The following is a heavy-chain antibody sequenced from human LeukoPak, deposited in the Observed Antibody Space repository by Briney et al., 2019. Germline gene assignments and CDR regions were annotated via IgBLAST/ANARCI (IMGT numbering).Heavy chain of an antibody. J-gene: IGHJ4*02. CDR2: IYTSGST. D-gene: IGHD3-10*01. Sequence: PETLSLTCTVSGGSISSYYWSWIRQPAGKGLEWNGRIYTSGSTNYNPSLKSRVTMSVDTSKNQFSLKLSSVTAADTAVYYCARAPYYGSGSYSFDYGGQGTLVTVSS. CDR1: GGSISSYY. V-gene: IGHV4-4*07. CDR3: ARAPYYGSGSYSFDY.